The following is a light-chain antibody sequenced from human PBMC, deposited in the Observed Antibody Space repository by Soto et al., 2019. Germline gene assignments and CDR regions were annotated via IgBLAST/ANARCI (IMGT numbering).Light chain of an antibody. CDR3: QHRYNSPQT. Sequence: EVVLTQSPATLSLSPGETATLSCRASQRIGSYLASYQQRPVQAPRLLINDASNSAACIPARFRGSGSGTVFTITSSSLEPEDFAVYYWQHRYNSPQTFGQGTKVEIK. CDR2: DAS. V-gene: IGKV3-11*01. J-gene: IGKJ1*01. CDR1: QRIGSY.